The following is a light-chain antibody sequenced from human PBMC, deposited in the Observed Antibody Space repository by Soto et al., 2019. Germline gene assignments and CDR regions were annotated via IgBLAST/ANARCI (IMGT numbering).Light chain of an antibody. Sequence: EIVLTQSPATLSLSPGERATLSCRASQSVSSYLAWYQQKPGQAPRLLIYDASNRATGIPARFSGSGSGTDFTLTISSLEPEDSAVYYCQQRRTFGQGTKVDIK. J-gene: IGKJ1*01. V-gene: IGKV3-11*01. CDR3: QQRRT. CDR2: DAS. CDR1: QSVSSY.